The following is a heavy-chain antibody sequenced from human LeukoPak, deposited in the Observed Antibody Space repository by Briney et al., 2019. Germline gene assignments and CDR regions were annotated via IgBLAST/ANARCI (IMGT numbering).Heavy chain of an antibody. D-gene: IGHD3-10*01. Sequence: ASVKVSCKASGYTFTGYFMHWVRQAPGQGLEWMGWINPNSGGTNYAQKFQGRVTMTRDTSISTAYMELSRLRSDDTAVHYCARGGLLWFGELPFYFDYWGQGTLVTVSS. CDR2: INPNSGGT. CDR3: ARGGLLWFGELPFYFDY. J-gene: IGHJ4*01. CDR1: GYTFTGYF. V-gene: IGHV1-2*02.